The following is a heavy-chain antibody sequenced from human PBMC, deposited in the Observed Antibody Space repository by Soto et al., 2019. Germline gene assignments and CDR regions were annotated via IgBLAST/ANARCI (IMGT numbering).Heavy chain of an antibody. J-gene: IGHJ4*02. D-gene: IGHD4-17*01. CDR3: ARGSGENGFGY. Sequence: QVRLVQSGAEVKKPGSSVKVSCKASGGTFSSHVISWVRQAPGQGLEYMGGLIPMFGAPHFAERFLDRVASTADKTTNTAYLELSSLRSEDTAIYFCARGSGENGFGYWGQGTLVTVSS. CDR1: GGTFSSHV. V-gene: IGHV1-69*06. CDR2: LIPMFGAP.